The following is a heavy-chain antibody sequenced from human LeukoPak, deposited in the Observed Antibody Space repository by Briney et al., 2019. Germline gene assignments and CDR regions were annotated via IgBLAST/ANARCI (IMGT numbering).Heavy chain of an antibody. CDR3: ARNYDRMTY. D-gene: IGHD3-16*01. CDR1: GGSVSSGSYY. J-gene: IGHJ4*02. CDR2: IYYSGTT. V-gene: IGHV4-61*01. Sequence: SETLSLTCTVSGGSVSSGSYYWSWIRQPPGRELEWTGYIYYSGTTYYNPSLKSRVTMSVDTSKKQFYLKLSSVTAADTAVYFCARNYDRMTYWGQGTLVTVPP.